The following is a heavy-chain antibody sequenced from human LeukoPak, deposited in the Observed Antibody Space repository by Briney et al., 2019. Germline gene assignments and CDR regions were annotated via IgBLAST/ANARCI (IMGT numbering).Heavy chain of an antibody. J-gene: IGHJ2*01. D-gene: IGHD4-23*01. CDR1: GFTFDDYA. CDR3: ARCYGGNSPFDL. V-gene: IGHV3-9*01. CDR2: ISWNSGSI. Sequence: GRSLRLSCAASGFTFDDYAMHWVRQAPGKGLEWVSGISWNSGSIGYADSVKGRFTISRDNAKNTLYLQMNSLRAEDTAVYYCARCYGGNSPFDLWGRGTLVTVSS.